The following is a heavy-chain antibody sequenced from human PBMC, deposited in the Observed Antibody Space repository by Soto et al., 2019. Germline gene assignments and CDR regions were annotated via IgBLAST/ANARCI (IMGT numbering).Heavy chain of an antibody. CDR1: GGSISSGGYY. Sequence: PSETLSLTCTVSGGSISSGGYYWSWIRQHPGKGLEWIGYIYYSGSTYYNPSLKSRVTISVDTSKNQFSLKLSSVTAADTAVYYCARDKWDCSGSSCGYYYGMDVWGQGTTVTVSS. J-gene: IGHJ6*02. D-gene: IGHD2-15*01. CDR3: ARDKWDCSGSSCGYYYGMDV. CDR2: IYYSGST. V-gene: IGHV4-31*03.